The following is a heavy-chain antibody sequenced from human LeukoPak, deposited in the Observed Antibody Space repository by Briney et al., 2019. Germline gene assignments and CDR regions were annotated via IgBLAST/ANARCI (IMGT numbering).Heavy chain of an antibody. CDR3: AKDTWQFAPDYYYYMDV. D-gene: IGHD2-21*01. CDR1: GFTFINAW. CDR2: ISGSGGGT. V-gene: IGHV3-23*01. Sequence: GGSLRLSCAASGFTFINAWMAWVRQAPGKGLEWVSAISGSGGGTYYADSVKGRFTISRDNSRNTLYLQMNSLRAEDTALYYCAKDTWQFAPDYYYYMDVWGKGTTVTVSS. J-gene: IGHJ6*03.